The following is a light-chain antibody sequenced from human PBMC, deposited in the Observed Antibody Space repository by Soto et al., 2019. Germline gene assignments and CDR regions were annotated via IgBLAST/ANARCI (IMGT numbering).Light chain of an antibody. CDR2: DVA. J-gene: IGKJ4*01. CDR3: QQYNSYPLT. CDR1: QSIDRW. Sequence: DIQMTQSPSTLSASVVDRVTITCRASQSIDRWLAWYQQRPGRAPKLLIYDVANLETGVPSRFSGSGSETEFTLTISSLQPDDFAIYYCQQYNSYPLTFGGGTKVEIK. V-gene: IGKV1-5*01.